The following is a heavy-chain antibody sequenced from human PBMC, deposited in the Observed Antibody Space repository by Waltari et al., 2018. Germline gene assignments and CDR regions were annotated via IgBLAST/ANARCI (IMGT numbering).Heavy chain of an antibody. CDR3: ARIPDSDYYMDV. J-gene: IGHJ6*03. D-gene: IGHD5-18*01. CDR1: GFSLRTTGMR. V-gene: IGHV2-70*04. CDR2: IDWDDDK. Sequence: QVTLKASGPALVKPTQTLTLTCTFSGFSLRTTGMRVSWIRQPPGKALEWLARIDWDDDKFYSTSLKTRLTISKDTSKNQVVLTMTNMDPVDTATYYCARIPDSDYYMDVWGTGTTVTVSS.